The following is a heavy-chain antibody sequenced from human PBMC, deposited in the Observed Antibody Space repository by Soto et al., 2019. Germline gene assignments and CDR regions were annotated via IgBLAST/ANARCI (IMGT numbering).Heavy chain of an antibody. D-gene: IGHD2-2*01. V-gene: IGHV4-4*02. CDR1: GGSISSSNL. CDR3: ARDCSSTSCYDY. J-gene: IGHJ4*02. CDR2: IYHSGST. Sequence: LEILSLTCAVSGGSISSSNLWSWVRQPPGKGMERIGEIYHSGSTNYNPSLKSRVTISVDKSKNQFSLKLSSVTAADTAVYYCARDCSSTSCYDYWGQGTLVTVSS.